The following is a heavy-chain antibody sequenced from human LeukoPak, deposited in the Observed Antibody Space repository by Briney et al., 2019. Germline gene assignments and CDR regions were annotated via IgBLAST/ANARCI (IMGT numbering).Heavy chain of an antibody. Sequence: GASVKVSCKASGGTFSSYAISWVRQAPGQGLEWMGGIIPIFGTANYAQKFQGRVTITTDESTSTAYMELSSLRSEDTAVYYCASGGGPFLYCSSTSCSLDYWGQGTLVTVSS. CDR2: IIPIFGTA. D-gene: IGHD2-2*01. J-gene: IGHJ4*02. CDR1: GGTFSSYA. V-gene: IGHV1-69*05. CDR3: ASGGGPFLYCSSTSCSLDY.